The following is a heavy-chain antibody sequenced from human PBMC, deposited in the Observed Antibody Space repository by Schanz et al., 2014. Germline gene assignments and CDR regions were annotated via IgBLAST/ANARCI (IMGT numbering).Heavy chain of an antibody. CDR3: ARVHSTSLERGSHYYMDV. D-gene: IGHD2-2*01. V-gene: IGHV4-59*01. CDR2: IYSSGNT. Sequence: QVQLQESGPGLAKPSETLSLTFTVSGGSINNYHWSWIRQPPGMGLEWLGYIYSSGNTNYNPSLKRRVTISLDTPKNQFSLTLTSVAAADTAVYYCARVHSTSLERGSHYYMDVWGKGTTVTVSS. J-gene: IGHJ6*03. CDR1: GGSINNYH.